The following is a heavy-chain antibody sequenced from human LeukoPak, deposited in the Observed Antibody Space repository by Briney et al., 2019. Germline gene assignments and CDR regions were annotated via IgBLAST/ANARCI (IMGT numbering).Heavy chain of an antibody. D-gene: IGHD3-3*01. V-gene: IGHV3-23*01. Sequence: ASVKVSCKASEGTFSSYAMSWVRQAPGKGLEWVSAIIGSGGSTYYADSVKGRFTISRDNSKNTLYLQLNSLRAEDTAAYYCAKRGAGSGYYHGHFDYWGQGTLVTVSS. CDR3: AKRGAGSGYYHGHFDY. CDR2: IIGSGGST. J-gene: IGHJ4*01. CDR1: EGTFSSYA.